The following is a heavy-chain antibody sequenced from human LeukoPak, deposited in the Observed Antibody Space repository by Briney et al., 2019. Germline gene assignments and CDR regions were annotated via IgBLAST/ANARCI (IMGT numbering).Heavy chain of an antibody. CDR1: GFTVSSSY. J-gene: IGHJ4*02. D-gene: IGHD2-21*01. V-gene: IGHV3-53*01. CDR2: IYSGGTT. CDR3: ARGARFQPFDH. Sequence: PGGSLRLSCAASGFTVSSSYISWVRQAPGKGLEWVSVIYSGGTTYYADSVRGRFTISRDNSKNSLYLQMNSLRAEDTAVYYCARGARFQPFDHWGQGILVTVSS.